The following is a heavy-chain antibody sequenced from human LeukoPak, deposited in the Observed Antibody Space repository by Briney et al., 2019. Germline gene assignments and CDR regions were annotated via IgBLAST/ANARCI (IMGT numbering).Heavy chain of an antibody. V-gene: IGHV3-23*01. CDR1: GFTFSGYA. CDR2: ITASGDNT. D-gene: IGHD6-25*01. Sequence: GGSPRLSCAASGFTFSGYAVSWVRQAPGKGLERVSGITASGDNTYYADSVKGRFNISRDNSKSTLYLQMNSLRAEDTAVYYCATGYQYYDYYYMDVWGKGTTVTISS. CDR3: ATGYQYYDYYYMDV. J-gene: IGHJ6*03.